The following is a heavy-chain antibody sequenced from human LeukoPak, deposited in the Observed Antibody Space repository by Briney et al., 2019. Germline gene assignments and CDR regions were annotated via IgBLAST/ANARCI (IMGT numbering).Heavy chain of an antibody. J-gene: IGHJ4*02. D-gene: IGHD2-21*02. V-gene: IGHV4-39*01. CDR1: GGSISSSSYY. Sequence: SETLSLTCTVSGGSISSSSYYWGWIRQPPGKGLEWIGSIYYSGSTYYNPSLKSRVTISVDTSKNQFSLKLSSVTAADTAVYYCARLYSGGDCYSSYFDYWGQGTLVTVSS. CDR2: IYYSGST. CDR3: ARLYSGGDCYSSYFDY.